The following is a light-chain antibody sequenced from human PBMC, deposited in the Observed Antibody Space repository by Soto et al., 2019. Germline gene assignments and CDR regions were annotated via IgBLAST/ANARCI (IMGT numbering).Light chain of an antibody. CDR3: QLYGVSSPRIT. V-gene: IGKV3-20*01. J-gene: IGKJ5*01. CDR1: QSFRCL. Sequence: EVVFTQSPVTLSLSPGERATLSCRAIQSFRCLLAWYQQKPGQAPRLLIYGASSRATGVPDRFSGSVSGTDFTLTISRLEPEDFAVYYCQLYGVSSPRITFGQGTRLEIK. CDR2: GAS.